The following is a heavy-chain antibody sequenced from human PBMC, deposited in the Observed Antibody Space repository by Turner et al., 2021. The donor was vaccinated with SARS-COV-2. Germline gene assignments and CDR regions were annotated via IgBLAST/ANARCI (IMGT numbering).Heavy chain of an antibody. Sequence: QITLKESGPTLVKPTQTLTLTCTFSGFSLSTSGVGVGWIRQPPGKALEWLALIYWDDDKRYSPSLKTTITITADTPQNPVVLTMTNMDPVDTATYYCARDLEATLFDSWGQGTLVTVSS. CDR1: GFSLSTSGVG. CDR2: IYWDDDK. J-gene: IGHJ4*02. CDR3: ARDLEATLFDS. V-gene: IGHV2-5*02. D-gene: IGHD5-12*01.